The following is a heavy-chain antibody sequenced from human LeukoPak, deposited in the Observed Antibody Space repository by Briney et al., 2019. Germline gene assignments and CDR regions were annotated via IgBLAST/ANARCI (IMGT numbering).Heavy chain of an antibody. Sequence: GGSLRLSCAASGFTFSNYGMHWVRQAPGKGLEWVAFIQYDASNKYYSDSVKGRFTISRDNSKNTLYLQMNSLRPEDTAVYYCAKIMDPQFDIWGQGTMVTVSS. D-gene: IGHD3-16*01. CDR1: GFTFSNYG. CDR3: AKIMDPQFDI. J-gene: IGHJ3*02. CDR2: IQYDASNK. V-gene: IGHV3-30*02.